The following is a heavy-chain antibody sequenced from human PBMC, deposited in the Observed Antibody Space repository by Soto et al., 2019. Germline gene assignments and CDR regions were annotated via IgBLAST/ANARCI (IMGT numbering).Heavy chain of an antibody. D-gene: IGHD3-10*01. CDR2: MNPNSGDT. Sequence: QVQLVQSGAEVKKPGASVKVSCKTSGYTFSTYDINWVRQAPGQGLEWMGWMNPNSGDTGYAQKFLGRLTMTRDSSIRTVYMELSSLSSADTAVYYCARVNYYGSGSYQDFFYFYALDVWGQGTTVTVSS. V-gene: IGHV1-8*01. J-gene: IGHJ6*02. CDR3: ARVNYYGSGSYQDFFYFYALDV. CDR1: GYTFSTYD.